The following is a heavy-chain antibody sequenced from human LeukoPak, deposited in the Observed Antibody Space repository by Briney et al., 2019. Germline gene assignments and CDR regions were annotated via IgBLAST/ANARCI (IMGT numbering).Heavy chain of an antibody. CDR3: AKAGVDGIRVTATDY. J-gene: IGHJ4*02. CDR1: GFTFSSYS. D-gene: IGHD2-21*02. CDR2: ISSSSSTI. Sequence: PGGSLRLSCAASGFTFSSYSMNWVRQAPGKGLEWVSYISSSSSTIYYADSVKGRFTISRDNSKNTLYLQMNSLRAEDTAVYYCAKAGVDGIRVTATDYWGRGTLVTVSS. V-gene: IGHV3-48*01.